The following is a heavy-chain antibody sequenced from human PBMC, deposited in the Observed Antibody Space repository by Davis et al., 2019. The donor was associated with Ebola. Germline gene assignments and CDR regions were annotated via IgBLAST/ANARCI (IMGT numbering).Heavy chain of an antibody. D-gene: IGHD1-26*01. CDR2: INHSGST. CDR1: GGSFSGYY. J-gene: IGHJ4*02. CDR3: ARTLGATSFDY. Sequence: MPSETLSLTCAVYGGSFSGYYWSWIRQPPGKGLEWIGEINHSGSTNYNPSLKSRVTISVDKSKNQFSLKLNSVTAADTAVYYCARTLGATSFDYWGQGTLVTVSS. V-gene: IGHV4-34*01.